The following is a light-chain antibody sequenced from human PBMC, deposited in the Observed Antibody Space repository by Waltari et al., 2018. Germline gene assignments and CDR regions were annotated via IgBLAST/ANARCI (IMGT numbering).Light chain of an antibody. CDR3: CSYADSYTYV. Sequence: QSALTQPRSVSGSPGQSVTISCTGTSSDVGGYNYVSWYQQQPGKAPKLMIYDVSKRPSGVPDRFSGSKSGNTASLTISGLQAEAEADYYCCSYADSYTYVFGTGTEVTVL. CDR2: DVS. J-gene: IGLJ1*01. CDR1: SSDVGGYNY. V-gene: IGLV2-11*01.